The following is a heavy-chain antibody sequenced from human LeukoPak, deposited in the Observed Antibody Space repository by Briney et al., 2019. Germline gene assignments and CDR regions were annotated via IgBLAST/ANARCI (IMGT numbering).Heavy chain of an antibody. CDR3: GRTMSGWYPNS. J-gene: IGHJ4*02. V-gene: IGHV3-21*01. Sequence: PGGSLRLSCGASGFTFSIYSMNWVRQAPGKGLEWVSSISGDGTYIFYADSVKGRFTISRDNAKSSLYLRMNSLRVEDTAVYYCGRTMSGWYPNSWGQGTLVTVSS. CDR2: ISGDGTYI. CDR1: GFTFSIYS. D-gene: IGHD6-19*01.